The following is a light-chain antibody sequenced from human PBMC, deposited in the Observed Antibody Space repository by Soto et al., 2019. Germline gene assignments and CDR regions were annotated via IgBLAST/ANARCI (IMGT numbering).Light chain of an antibody. CDR1: PSVTGDQ. CDR2: GRS. V-gene: IGKV3-20*01. Sequence: EIVLTPSPGPLSLSPGNSAALSCRASPSVTGDQVAWYQQRPGQAPRLLLYGRSTRATDIPARFRGSGSGTDYTLTINRLEPEDFALYYCQQYGNSPFTFGQGTKLEI. J-gene: IGKJ2*01. CDR3: QQYGNSPFT.